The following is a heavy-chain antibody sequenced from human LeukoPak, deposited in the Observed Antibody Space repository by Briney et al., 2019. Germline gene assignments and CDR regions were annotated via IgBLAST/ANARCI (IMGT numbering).Heavy chain of an antibody. CDR2: ISGSGDGT. D-gene: IGHD2-8*02. Sequence: PGGSLRLSCAASGFTFSNYAMSWVRQAPGKGLEWVSGISGSGDGTYYADSVKGRFTISRDNSKNTLNLQMNSLRAEDTALYYCAKRGVTPRRDFDYWGQGTLVTVSS. V-gene: IGHV3-23*01. CDR3: AKRGVTPRRDFDY. J-gene: IGHJ4*02. CDR1: GFTFSNYA.